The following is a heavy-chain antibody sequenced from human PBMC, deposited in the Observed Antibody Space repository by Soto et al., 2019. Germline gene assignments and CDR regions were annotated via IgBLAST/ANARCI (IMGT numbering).Heavy chain of an antibody. D-gene: IGHD6-13*01. CDR1: GYTFNTYG. V-gene: IGHV1-18*01. Sequence: QVQLVQSGAEVKKPGASVRVSCKASGYTFNTYGISGVRQAPGQGLEWMGWISASNGNIYYGQKFQGRVTMTTDSFTSTAYMELSSLTSDDTAVYYCARALPYSSSGDSWGRGTLVTVSS. CDR3: ARALPYSSSGDS. J-gene: IGHJ4*02. CDR2: ISASNGNI.